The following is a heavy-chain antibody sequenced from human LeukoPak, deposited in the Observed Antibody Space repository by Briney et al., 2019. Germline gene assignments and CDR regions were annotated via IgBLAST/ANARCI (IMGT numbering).Heavy chain of an antibody. CDR3: ASTFPYCSDGSCAL. CDR2: INQEGNRE. Sequence: EGSLRFSCAASGLTFRCYWMSWVRQAPGQGLVWVANINQEGNRENYVDTVKGRFSISRDNAKNSLFLQMHSLRVEDTAVYYCASTFPYCSDGSCALGGQGTLVTVSS. V-gene: IGHV3-7*01. D-gene: IGHD2-15*01. J-gene: IGHJ4*02. CDR1: GLTFRCYW.